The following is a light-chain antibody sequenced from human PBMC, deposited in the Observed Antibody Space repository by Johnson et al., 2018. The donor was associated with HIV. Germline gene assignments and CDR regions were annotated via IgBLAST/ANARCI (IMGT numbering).Light chain of an antibody. J-gene: IGLJ1*01. CDR3: GTWDTSLSARYV. CDR2: DNN. Sequence: QSLLTQPPSVSAAPGQKVTISCSGSGSNIGNNYVSWYQQLPGTAPKLLIYDNNKRPSRIPDRSSGSKSGTSATLGITGLQTGDEADYYCGTWDTSLSARYVFGSGSKVTVL. V-gene: IGLV1-51*01. CDR1: GSNIGNNY.